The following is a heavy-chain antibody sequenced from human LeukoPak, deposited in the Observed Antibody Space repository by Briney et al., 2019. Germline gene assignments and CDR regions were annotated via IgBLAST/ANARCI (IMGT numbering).Heavy chain of an antibody. CDR3: AKDEAAAGVDFDY. V-gene: IGHV3-30*02. CDR1: GFTFSGYG. J-gene: IGHJ4*02. Sequence: GGPLRLSCAASGFTFSGYGIHWVRQAPGKGLGWVAFIRSDGSVKYYADSVRGRFTISRDNSKNTLYLQMNSLRAEDTAVYYCAKDEAAAGVDFDYWGQGTLVTVYS. CDR2: IRSDGSVK. D-gene: IGHD6-13*01.